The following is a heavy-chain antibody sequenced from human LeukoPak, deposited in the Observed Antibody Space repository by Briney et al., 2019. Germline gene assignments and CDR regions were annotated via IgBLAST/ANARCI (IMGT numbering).Heavy chain of an antibody. Sequence: PSETLSLTCTVSGGSISSYYWSWIRQPPGKGLEWIGYIYYSGSTNYNPSLKSRVTISVDTSKNHFSLKLSSVTAADTAVYYCARVLAGNYGAWYAFDFRGQGTMVTVSS. J-gene: IGHJ3*01. V-gene: IGHV4-59*08. CDR3: ARVLAGNYGAWYAFDF. D-gene: IGHD3-10*01. CDR1: GGSISSYY. CDR2: IYYSGST.